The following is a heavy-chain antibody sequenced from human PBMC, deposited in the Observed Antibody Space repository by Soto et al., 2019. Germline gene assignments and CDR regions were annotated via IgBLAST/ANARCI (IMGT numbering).Heavy chain of an antibody. CDR2: ISGSGGST. Sequence: PGGSLRLSCAASGFTFSSYAMSWVRQAPGKGLEWVSAISGSGGSTYYADSVKGRFTISRDNSKNTLYLQMNSLRAEDTAVYYCTKGHSGWESYPYYSYMDVWGKGTTVTVS. J-gene: IGHJ6*03. CDR1: GFTFSSYA. D-gene: IGHD3-10*01. CDR3: TKGHSGWESYPYYSYMDV. V-gene: IGHV3-23*01.